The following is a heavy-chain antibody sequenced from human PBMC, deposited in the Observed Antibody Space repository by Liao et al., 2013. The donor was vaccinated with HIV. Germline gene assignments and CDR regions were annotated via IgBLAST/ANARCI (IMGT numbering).Heavy chain of an antibody. J-gene: IGHJ4*02. Sequence: QVQLQESGPGLVQPSETLSLTCTVSGDSISNYYWSWIRQPAGKGLEWIGRYYITGSTNYNPSLKSRVTMSVDTSKNQFSLKLKSVTAADTAMYFCARWGFLFFDYWGQGALVTVSS. CDR3: ARWGFLFFDY. CDR2: YYITGST. D-gene: IGHD7-27*01. CDR1: GDSISNYY. V-gene: IGHV4-4*07.